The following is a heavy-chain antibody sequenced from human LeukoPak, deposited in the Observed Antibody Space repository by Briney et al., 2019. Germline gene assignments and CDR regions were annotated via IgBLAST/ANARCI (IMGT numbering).Heavy chain of an antibody. D-gene: IGHD3-3*01. J-gene: IGHJ6*02. CDR3: ARRLYDFWSGYPSDYYYGMDV. CDR1: GGSISSGDYY. CDR2: IYYSGST. V-gene: IGHV4-30-4*01. Sequence: SETLPLTCTVSGGSISSGDYYWSWIRQPPGKGLEWIGYIYYSGSTYYNPSLKSRVTISVDTSKNQFSLKLSSVTAADTAVYYCARRLYDFWSGYPSDYYYGMDVWGQGTTVTVSS.